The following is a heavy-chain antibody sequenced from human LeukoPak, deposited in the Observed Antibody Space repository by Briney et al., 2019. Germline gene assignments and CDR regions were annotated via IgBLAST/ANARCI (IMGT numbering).Heavy chain of an antibody. CDR2: IKQDGSEK. Sequence: GGSLRLSCAASGFTFSSYWMSWVRQAPGKGLEWVANIKQDGSEKYYVDSVKGRFTISRDNSKNTLYLQMGSLRAEDMAVYYCARDAGTMVRGVIVSGYGYYYMDVWGKGTTVTVSS. CDR3: ARDAGTMVRGVIVSGYGYYYMDV. D-gene: IGHD3-10*01. J-gene: IGHJ6*03. CDR1: GFTFSSYW. V-gene: IGHV3-7*01.